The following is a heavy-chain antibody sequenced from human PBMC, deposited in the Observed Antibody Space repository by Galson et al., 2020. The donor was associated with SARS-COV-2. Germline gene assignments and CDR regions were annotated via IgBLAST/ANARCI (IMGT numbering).Heavy chain of an antibody. CDR3: ARGLARPRYYHYGMDV. Sequence: GGSLRLSCAASGFTFSSYEMNWVRQAPGKGLEWVSYISSSGSTIYYADSVKGRFTISRDHAKNSLYLQMNSLRAEDTAVYYCARGLARPRYYHYGMDVWGQGATVTVCS. CDR2: ISSSGSTI. J-gene: IGHJ6*02. D-gene: IGHD6-6*01. CDR1: GFTFSSYE. V-gene: IGHV3-48*03.